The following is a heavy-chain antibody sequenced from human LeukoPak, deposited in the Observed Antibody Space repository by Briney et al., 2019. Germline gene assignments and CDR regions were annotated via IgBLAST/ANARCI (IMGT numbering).Heavy chain of an antibody. J-gene: IGHJ3*02. D-gene: IGHD2-2*01. CDR3: VSDAQFAFDI. Sequence: SGGSLRLSCAASGFTFDGYAMHWVRQAPGEGLGWVSGISWKSGSIGYADSVEGRFTISRDNAKNSLYLQMDSLRVEDTAVYFCVSDAQFAFDIWGQGTMVTVYS. CDR1: GFTFDGYA. V-gene: IGHV3-9*01. CDR2: ISWKSGSI.